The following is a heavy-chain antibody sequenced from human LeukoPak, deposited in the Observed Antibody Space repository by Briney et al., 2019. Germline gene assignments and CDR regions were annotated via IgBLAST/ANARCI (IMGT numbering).Heavy chain of an antibody. D-gene: IGHD5-12*01. J-gene: IGHJ5*02. Sequence: SETLSLTCTVCGGSITSYYWSWTRQPPGKGLEWIGYIYYSGSTNYNPSLKSRVTISVDTSKNQFSQKLSSVTAADTAVYYCARGGLPRENWFDPWGQGTLVTVSS. V-gene: IGHV4-59*12. CDR3: ARGGLPRENWFDP. CDR1: GGSITSYY. CDR2: IYYSGST.